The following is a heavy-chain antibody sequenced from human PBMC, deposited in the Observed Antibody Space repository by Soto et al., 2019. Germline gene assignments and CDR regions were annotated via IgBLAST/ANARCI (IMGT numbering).Heavy chain of an antibody. J-gene: IGHJ5*02. Sequence: SQTLSLTCAISGDSVSSYSAAWNWIRQSPSGGLEWLGRTYYRSRFFSDYAESVKSRIIINPDTSKNQLSLQLKSVTPEDTAVYYCVRDRYSSSGWFDTWGQATPVTVSS. CDR3: VRDRYSSSGWFDT. CDR2: TYYRSRFFS. V-gene: IGHV6-1*01. D-gene: IGHD3-10*01. CDR1: GDSVSSYSAA.